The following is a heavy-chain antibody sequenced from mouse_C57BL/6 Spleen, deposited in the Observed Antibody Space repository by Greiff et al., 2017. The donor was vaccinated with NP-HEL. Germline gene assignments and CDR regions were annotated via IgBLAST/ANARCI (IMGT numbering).Heavy chain of an antibody. J-gene: IGHJ2*01. CDR1: GYTFTSYW. D-gene: IGHD2-1*01. V-gene: IGHV1-64*01. CDR2: IHPNSGST. Sequence: QVQLKQPGAELVKPGASVKLSCKASGYTFTSYWMHWVKQRPGQGLEWIGMIHPNSGSTNYNEKFKSKATLTVDKSSSTAYMQLSSLTSEDSAVYYCARPSPIYSGYYFDYWGQGTTLTVSS. CDR3: ARPSPIYSGYYFDY.